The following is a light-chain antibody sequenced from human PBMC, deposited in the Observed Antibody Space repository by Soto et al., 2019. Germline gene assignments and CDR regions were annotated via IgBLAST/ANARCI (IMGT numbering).Light chain of an antibody. CDR1: QSVSSSY. CDR3: QQYRSSXXT. J-gene: IGKJ1*01. V-gene: IGKV3-20*01. CDR2: GAS. Sequence: EIVLTQSAGTLSLSPGERATLSCRASQSVSSSYLAWYQQKPGQAPRLLIYGASSRATGIPDRFSGSGSGTDFTLTISRLEPEDFAVYYCQQYRSSXXTFGQGTQLDIK.